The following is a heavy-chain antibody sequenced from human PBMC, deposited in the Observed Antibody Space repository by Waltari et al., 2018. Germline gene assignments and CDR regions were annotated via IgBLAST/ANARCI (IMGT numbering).Heavy chain of an antibody. D-gene: IGHD6-19*01. Sequence: QMQLVQSGAEVKKTGSSVKVSCKASGYTFPYRYLHWVRQAPGQALEWMGWITPFNGNTNYAQKFQDRVTITRDRSMSTAYMELSSLRSEDTAMYYCAREGAVAGTFDYWGQGTLVTVSS. CDR2: ITPFNGNT. V-gene: IGHV1-45*02. J-gene: IGHJ4*02. CDR1: GYTFPYRY. CDR3: AREGAVAGTFDY.